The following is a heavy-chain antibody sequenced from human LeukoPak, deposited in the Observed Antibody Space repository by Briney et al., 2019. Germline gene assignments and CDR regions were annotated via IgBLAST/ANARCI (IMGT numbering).Heavy chain of an antibody. V-gene: IGHV3-74*01. CDR2: INSDGSST. Sequence: GGSLRLSCAASGFTFSSYWMHWVRQAPGKGLVWVSRINSDGSSTSYADSVKGRFTISRDNAKNTLYLQMNSLRAEDTAVYYCAREGVVAPRGAFDIWGQGTMVTVSS. CDR1: GFTFSSYW. J-gene: IGHJ3*02. D-gene: IGHD2-15*01. CDR3: AREGVVAPRGAFDI.